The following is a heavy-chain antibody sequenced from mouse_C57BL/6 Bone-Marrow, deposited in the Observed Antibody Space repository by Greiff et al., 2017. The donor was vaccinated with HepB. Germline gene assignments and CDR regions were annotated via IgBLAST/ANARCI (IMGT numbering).Heavy chain of an antibody. Sequence: QVQLQQSGAELVMPGASVKLSCKASGYTFTSYWMHWVKQRPGQGLEWIGEIDPSDSYTNYNQKFKGKSTLTVDKSSSTAYMQLSSLTSEDSAVYDCAREDYSNPFDYWGQGTTLTVSS. J-gene: IGHJ2*01. D-gene: IGHD2-5*01. V-gene: IGHV1-69*01. CDR3: AREDYSNPFDY. CDR1: GYTFTSYW. CDR2: IDPSDSYT.